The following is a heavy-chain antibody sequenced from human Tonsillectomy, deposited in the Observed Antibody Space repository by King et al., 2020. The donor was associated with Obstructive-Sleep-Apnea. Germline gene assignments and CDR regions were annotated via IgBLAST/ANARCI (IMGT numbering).Heavy chain of an antibody. CDR3: ARGSYSSGWEGDY. Sequence: VQLVESGGGVVQPGRSLRLSCSASGFTFSKYGMHWVRQAPGKGLEWVAFIRYDGSNKYYGDSVKGRFTIARDNSKNTQYLQMNSLRPEDTAVYYCARGSYSSGWEGDYWGQGTLVIVSS. D-gene: IGHD6-19*01. CDR2: IRYDGSNK. J-gene: IGHJ4*02. CDR1: GFTFSKYG. V-gene: IGHV3-30*02.